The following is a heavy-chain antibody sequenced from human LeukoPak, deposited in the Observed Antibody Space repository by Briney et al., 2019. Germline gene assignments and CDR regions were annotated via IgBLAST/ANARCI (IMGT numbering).Heavy chain of an antibody. CDR1: GFTFNNYW. D-gene: IGHD6-19*01. J-gene: IGHJ4*02. V-gene: IGHV3-7*01. CDR2: IKQDGSEK. Sequence: GGSLRLSCAASGFTFNNYWMSWVRQAPGKGLEWVANIKQDGSEKYYVDSVKGRFTISRDNAKNSLYLQMNSLRAEDTAVYYCARDQEVGGWSETFDYWGQGTLVTVSS. CDR3: ARDQEVGGWSETFDY.